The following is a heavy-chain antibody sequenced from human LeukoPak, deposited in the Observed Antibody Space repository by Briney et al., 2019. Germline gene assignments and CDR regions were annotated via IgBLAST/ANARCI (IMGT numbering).Heavy chain of an antibody. CDR1: GGSFSGYY. CDR3: ARGLTMVRNKFDY. CDR2: INHGGST. Sequence: PSETLSLTCAVYGGSFSGYYWSWIRQPPGKGLEWIGEINHGGSTNYNPSLKSRVTISVDTSKNQFSLKLSSVTAADTAVYYCARGLTMVRNKFDYWGQGTLVTVSS. D-gene: IGHD3-10*01. J-gene: IGHJ4*02. V-gene: IGHV4-34*01.